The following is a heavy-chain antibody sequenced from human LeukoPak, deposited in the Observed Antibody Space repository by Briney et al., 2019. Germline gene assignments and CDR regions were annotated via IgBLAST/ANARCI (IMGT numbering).Heavy chain of an antibody. CDR1: GFTFSTYR. V-gene: IGHV3-21*01. CDR2: ISSGSTYI. J-gene: IGHJ4*02. D-gene: IGHD6-13*01. CDR3: ARGVSSSRTEFDY. Sequence: GGSLRLSCAASGFTFSTYRMNWVRQAPGKRLQWLSSISSGSTYIYSADSVKGRFTISSDNAKKSLYLQMNSLAAEDRAVYYCARGVSSSRTEFDYWGQGTLVTVSS.